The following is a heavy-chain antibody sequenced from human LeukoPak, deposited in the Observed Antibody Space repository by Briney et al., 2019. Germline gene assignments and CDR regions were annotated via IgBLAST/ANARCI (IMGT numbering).Heavy chain of an antibody. CDR1: GFNFNSYW. CDR2: IKQDGSDI. Sequence: GGSLRLSCAASGFNFNSYWKSWVRQAPGKGLECVANIKQDGSDIYFVDSVKGRFTISRDNAKNSLYLQMNSLRGEDTAVYYCAKDRRAAAGYFDYWGQGTLVTVSS. V-gene: IGHV3-7*01. J-gene: IGHJ4*02. D-gene: IGHD6-13*01. CDR3: AKDRRAAAGYFDY.